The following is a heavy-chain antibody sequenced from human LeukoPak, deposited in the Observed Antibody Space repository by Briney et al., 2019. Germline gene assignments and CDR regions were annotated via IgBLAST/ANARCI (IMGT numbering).Heavy chain of an antibody. Sequence: SETLSLTCAVSGGSISSGGYYWGWIRQPPGKGLEWIGSIYYSGSTYYNPSLKSRVTISVDTSKNQFSLKLSSVTAADTAVYYCARGLGYSSGWHGDYWGQGTLVTVSS. CDR3: ARGLGYSSGWHGDY. D-gene: IGHD6-19*01. CDR1: GGSISSGGYY. V-gene: IGHV4-39*07. CDR2: IYYSGST. J-gene: IGHJ4*02.